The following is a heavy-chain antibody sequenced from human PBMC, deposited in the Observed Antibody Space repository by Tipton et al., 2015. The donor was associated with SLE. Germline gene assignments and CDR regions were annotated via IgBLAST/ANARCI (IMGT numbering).Heavy chain of an antibody. Sequence: SLRLPCAASGFTFSDYFMTWIRQAPGKGLEWLSSISSNGGTIYYADSLKGRFTISRDNAKNSLFLEVDGLRAEDTAVYYCARDSPNWVYRDIDYWGQGTLVTVSS. J-gene: IGHJ4*02. D-gene: IGHD3-16*02. V-gene: IGHV3-11*01. CDR2: ISSNGGTI. CDR1: GFTFSDYF. CDR3: ARDSPNWVYRDIDY.